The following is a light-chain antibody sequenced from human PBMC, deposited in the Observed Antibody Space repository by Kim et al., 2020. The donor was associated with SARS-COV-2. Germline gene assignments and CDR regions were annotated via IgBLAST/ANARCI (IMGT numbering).Light chain of an antibody. Sequence: SSELTQDPAVSVALGQTVRITCQGDSLRIYYTTWYQQKPGQAPIVVIYAKNNRPSGIPDRFSGSSSGNTASLTITGAQAEDEADYYCSSRDSSGNHWVFGGGTQLTVL. CDR1: SLRIYY. V-gene: IGLV3-19*01. J-gene: IGLJ3*02. CDR2: AKN. CDR3: SSRDSSGNHWV.